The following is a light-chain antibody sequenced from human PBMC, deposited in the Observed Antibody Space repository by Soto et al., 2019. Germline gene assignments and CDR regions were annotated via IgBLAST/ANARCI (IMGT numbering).Light chain of an antibody. Sequence: QTVVTQEPSFSVSPGGTVTLTCGLSSGSVSTTSYPSWYQQTPGQAPRTLIYSTNIRSSGVPDRFSGSILGNKAALTITGAQADDESDYYCVLYMGSGTWMFGGGTQLTVL. V-gene: IGLV8-61*01. CDR3: VLYMGSGTWM. J-gene: IGLJ7*01. CDR1: SGSVSTTSY. CDR2: STN.